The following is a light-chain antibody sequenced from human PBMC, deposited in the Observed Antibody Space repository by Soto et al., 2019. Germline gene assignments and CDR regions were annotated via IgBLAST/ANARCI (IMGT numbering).Light chain of an antibody. V-gene: IGKV3-15*01. CDR1: QTVHSN. CDR2: AAT. Sequence: EIAMTQSPGTLSVSPGGRATLSCTASQTVHSNLAWYQHKPGQAPRLLIYAATTMAIGVPSRISGSGSGTDFTLTIDSLQYEDFAVYFCHQYNDWPVYTFGLGTKVEI. CDR3: HQYNDWPVYT. J-gene: IGKJ2*01.